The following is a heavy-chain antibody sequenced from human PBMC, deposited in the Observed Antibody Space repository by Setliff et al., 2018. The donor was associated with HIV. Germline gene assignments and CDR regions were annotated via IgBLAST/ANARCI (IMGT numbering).Heavy chain of an antibody. J-gene: IGHJ6*03. CDR3: ARHSGEQQLVHTIPRPYYMGV. V-gene: IGHV5-51*01. CDR1: GYSFTSYW. D-gene: IGHD6-13*01. Sequence: GESLKISCKGSGYSFTSYWIGWVRQMPGKGLEWMGIIYPGDSDTRYSPSFQGQVTISADKSISTAYLQWSSLKASDTAMYYCARHSGEQQLVHTIPRPYYMGVWGKGTTVTVSS. CDR2: IYPGDSDT.